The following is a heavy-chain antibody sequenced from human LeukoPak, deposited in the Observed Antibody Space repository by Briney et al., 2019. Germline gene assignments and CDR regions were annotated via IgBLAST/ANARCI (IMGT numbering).Heavy chain of an antibody. CDR2: IYSGGST. D-gene: IGHD1-1*01. Sequence: ETLSLTCTVSGGSISSSIYYWGWIRQAPGKGLEWVSVIYSGGSTYYADSVKGRFTISRDNSRNTLYLQMNSLRAEDTAVYYCARVSWDDRSIWYYFDYWGQGTLVTVSS. J-gene: IGHJ4*02. CDR1: GGSISSSIYY. V-gene: IGHV3-53*01. CDR3: ARVSWDDRSIWYYFDY.